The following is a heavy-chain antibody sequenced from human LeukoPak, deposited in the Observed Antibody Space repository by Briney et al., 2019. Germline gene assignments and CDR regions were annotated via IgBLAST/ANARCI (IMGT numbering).Heavy chain of an antibody. CDR1: GGSISSYY. Sequence: SETLSLTCTVSGGSISSYYWSWIRQPPGKGLEWIGYIYYSGRSTYNPSLKSRVIISLDTSKNQFSLKLSSVTAADTAVYYCARERAVTTYYYFDYWGQGTLVTVSS. CDR2: IYYSGRS. J-gene: IGHJ4*02. D-gene: IGHD4-17*01. CDR3: ARERAVTTYYYFDY. V-gene: IGHV4-59*01.